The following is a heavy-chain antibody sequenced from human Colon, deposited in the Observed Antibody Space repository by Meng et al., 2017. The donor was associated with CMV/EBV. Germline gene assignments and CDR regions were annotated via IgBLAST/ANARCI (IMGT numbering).Heavy chain of an antibody. V-gene: IGHV3-74*01. Sequence: SRITFNDFRMVWVRQAPGRGLEWVAEISGDGHNTNYAESVRGRFVISRDNAKRTVYLQMHSLRAEDTSVYFCARMNIAGRRGEWHDPWGQGTLVTVSS. D-gene: IGHD6-6*01. CDR2: ISGDGHNT. CDR3: ARMNIAGRRGEWHDP. J-gene: IGHJ5*02. CDR1: RITFNDFR.